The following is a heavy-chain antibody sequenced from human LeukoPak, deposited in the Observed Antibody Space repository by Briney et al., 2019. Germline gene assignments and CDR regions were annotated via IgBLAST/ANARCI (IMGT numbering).Heavy chain of an antibody. CDR1: GFTFSSYG. Sequence: PGRSLRLSCAASGFTFSSYGMHWVRQAPGKGLEWVAVIWYDGSNKYYGNSVRGRFTISRDNSKNTVYLQMNSLRDDDTAVYYCARAGLHLWPTNWGQGTLVTVSS. J-gene: IGHJ1*01. D-gene: IGHD5-18*01. CDR2: IWYDGSNK. CDR3: ARAGLHLWPTN. V-gene: IGHV3-33*01.